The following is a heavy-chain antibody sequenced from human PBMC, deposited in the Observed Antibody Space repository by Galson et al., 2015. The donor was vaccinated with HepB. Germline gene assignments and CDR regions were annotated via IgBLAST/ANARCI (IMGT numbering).Heavy chain of an antibody. V-gene: IGHV3-21*01. Sequence: SLRLSCAASGFSFSDYNMNWVRQAPGKGLEWVASISGNGAYIYYADSVKGRFFTSKDNARKSLSLRLSSLRVDDTAVYFCARDAKWSLGNSWLNIFYLDYWGQGALVSVSS. CDR1: GFSFSDYN. D-gene: IGHD2-15*01. CDR3: ARDAKWSLGNSWLNIFYLDY. J-gene: IGHJ4*02. CDR2: ISGNGAYI.